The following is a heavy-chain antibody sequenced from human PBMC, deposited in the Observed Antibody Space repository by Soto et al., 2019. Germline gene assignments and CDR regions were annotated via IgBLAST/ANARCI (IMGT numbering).Heavy chain of an antibody. CDR1: GFTFSSYG. V-gene: IGHV3-33*01. D-gene: IGHD2-2*01. J-gene: IGHJ6*02. Sequence: PGGSLRLSCAASGFTFSSYGMHWVRQAPGKGLEWVAVIWYDGSNKYYADSVKGRFTISRDNSKNTLYLQMNSLRAEDTAVYYCARVSLGYCSSTSCPERTYYYYYGMDVWGQGTTVTVSS. CDR3: ARVSLGYCSSTSCPERTYYYYYGMDV. CDR2: IWYDGSNK.